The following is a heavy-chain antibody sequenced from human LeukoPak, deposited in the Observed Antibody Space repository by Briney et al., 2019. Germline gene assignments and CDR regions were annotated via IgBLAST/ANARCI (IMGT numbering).Heavy chain of an antibody. J-gene: IGHJ6*02. V-gene: IGHV1-8*01. D-gene: IGHD3-9*01. CDR2: MNPNSGNT. Sequence: ASVKVSCKASGYTFTSYDIKWVRQATGQGLEWMGWMNPNSGNTGYAQKFQGRVTMTRNTSISTAYMELSSLRSEDTAVYYCARRDILAGYGLYYYYGMDVWGQGTTVTVSS. CDR1: GYTFTSYD. CDR3: ARRDILAGYGLYYYYGMDV.